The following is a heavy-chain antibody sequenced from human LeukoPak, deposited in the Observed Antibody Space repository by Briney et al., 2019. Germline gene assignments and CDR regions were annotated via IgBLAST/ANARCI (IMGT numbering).Heavy chain of an antibody. V-gene: IGHV4-59*01. CDR1: GGSISSYY. J-gene: IGHJ3*02. Sequence: SETLSLICTVSGGSISSYYWSWIRQPPGKGLEWIGYIYYSGSTNYNPSLKSRVTISVDTSKNQFSLKLSSVTAADTAVYYCARGSGLVAFDIWGQGTMVTVSS. CDR3: ARGSGLVAFDI. CDR2: IYYSGST. D-gene: IGHD2-15*01.